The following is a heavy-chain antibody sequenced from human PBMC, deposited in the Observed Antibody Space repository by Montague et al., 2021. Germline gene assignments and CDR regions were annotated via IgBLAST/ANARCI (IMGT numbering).Heavy chain of an antibody. J-gene: IGHJ6*03. CDR2: INYGGTT. Sequence: SETLSLTCAVSGGSFSGYFWSWVRQPPGRGLEWIGEINYGGTTSNPSLKGRITMSLDTSRNQFSLNLSSVTAADTALYYCAKGGPRYGGKNYYFFDVWGKGTTVTVS. CDR3: AKGGPRYGGKNYYFFDV. V-gene: IGHV4-34*01. D-gene: IGHD4-23*01. CDR1: GGSFSGYF.